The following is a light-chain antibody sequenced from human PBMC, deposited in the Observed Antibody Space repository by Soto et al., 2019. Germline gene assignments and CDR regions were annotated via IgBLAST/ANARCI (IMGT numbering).Light chain of an antibody. CDR1: QSVSSF. Sequence: EIVLTQSPATLSLSPGERATLSCRASQSVSSFLAWFQQKPGQAPSLLIYDSSNRAPGIPARFSGSGSGTDFTLTISSLEPEDFAAYYCQQYNNWPPYTFGQGTKLEIK. V-gene: IGKV3-11*01. CDR2: DSS. J-gene: IGKJ2*01. CDR3: QQYNNWPPYT.